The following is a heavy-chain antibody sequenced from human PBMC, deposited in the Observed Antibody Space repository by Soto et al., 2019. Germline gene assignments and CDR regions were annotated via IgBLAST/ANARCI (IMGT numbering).Heavy chain of an antibody. D-gene: IGHD3-22*01. J-gene: IGHJ4*02. CDR2: TIPIFGTA. CDR3: ARDHRNDYDSSGYSGY. V-gene: IGHV1-69*01. Sequence: QVQLVQSGAEVKKPGSSVKVSCKASGGTFSSYAISWVRQAPGQGLEWMGGTIPIFGTANYAQKFQGRVTMTADESTSTAYMELSSLRSEDTAVYYCARDHRNDYDSSGYSGYWGQGTLVTVSS. CDR1: GGTFSSYA.